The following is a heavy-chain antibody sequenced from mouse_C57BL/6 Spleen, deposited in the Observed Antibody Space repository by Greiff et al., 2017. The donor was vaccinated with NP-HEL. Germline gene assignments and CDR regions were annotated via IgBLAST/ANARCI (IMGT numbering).Heavy chain of an antibody. V-gene: IGHV14-4*01. CDR2: IDPENGDT. D-gene: IGHD2-5*01. CDR3: TSYYSNHYAMDY. J-gene: IGHJ4*01. Sequence: DVQLVESGAELVRPGASVKLSCTASGFNIKDDYMHWVKQRPEQGLEWIGWIDPENGDTEYASKFQGKATITADTSSNTAYLQLSSLTSEDTAVYYCTSYYSNHYAMDYWGQGTSVTVSS. CDR1: GFNIKDDY.